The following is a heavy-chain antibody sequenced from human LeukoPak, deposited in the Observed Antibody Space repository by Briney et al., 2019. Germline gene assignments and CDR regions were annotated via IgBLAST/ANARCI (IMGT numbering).Heavy chain of an antibody. CDR2: ISGSGGTT. Sequence: PGGSLRLSCAASGFIFSSCAKSWVREAPGKGLEWVSTISGSGGTTYYTDSVKRRFPISRDTPKNTLYLQMDRLRAEDTAVYYCAKGSGGPYSNVHFWGQGPLVTVSS. V-gene: IGHV3-23*01. CDR3: AKGSGGPYSNVHF. CDR1: GFIFSSCA. J-gene: IGHJ4*02. D-gene: IGHD2-21*01.